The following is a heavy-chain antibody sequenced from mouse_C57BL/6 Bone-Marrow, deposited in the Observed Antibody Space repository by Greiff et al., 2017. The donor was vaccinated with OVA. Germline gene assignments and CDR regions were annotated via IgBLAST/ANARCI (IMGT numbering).Heavy chain of an antibody. V-gene: IGHV14-4*01. CDR3: TMVPYYYAMDY. CDR2: IDPENGDT. CDR1: GYTFTDYN. Sequence: EVQLQQSGPELVKPGASVKMSCKASGYTFTDYNMHWVKQRPEQGLEWIGWIDPENGDTEYASKFQGKATITADTSSNTAYLQLSSLTSEDTAVYYCTMVPYYYAMDYWGQGTSVTVSS. D-gene: IGHD2-2*01. J-gene: IGHJ4*01.